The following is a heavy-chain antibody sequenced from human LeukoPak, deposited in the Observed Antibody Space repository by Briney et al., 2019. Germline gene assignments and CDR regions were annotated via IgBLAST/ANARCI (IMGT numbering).Heavy chain of an antibody. V-gene: IGHV1-18*04. D-gene: IGHD3-22*01. J-gene: IGHJ3*02. CDR3: ARALYYYDSSGYYYGAFDI. Sequence: ASVKVSCKASGYTFTSYGISWVRQAPGQGLEWMGWISAYNGNTNYAQKLQGRVTMTTDTSTSTAYMELRSLRSDDTAVYYCARALYYYDSSGYYYGAFDIWGQGTMVTVSS. CDR1: GYTFTSYG. CDR2: ISAYNGNT.